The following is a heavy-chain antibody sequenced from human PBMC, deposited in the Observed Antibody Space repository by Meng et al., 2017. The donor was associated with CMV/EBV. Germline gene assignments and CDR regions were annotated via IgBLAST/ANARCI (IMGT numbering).Heavy chain of an antibody. Sequence: SETLSLTCTVSGGSISSSSYYWGWFRQPPGKGLEWIGSIYYSGSTYYNPSLKSRVTISVDTSKNQFSLKLSSVTAADTAVYYCARGTYSSSSWCSRAVNDAFDIWGQGTMVTVSS. CDR1: GGSISSSSYY. CDR3: ARGTYSSSSWCSRAVNDAFDI. V-gene: IGHV4-39*07. J-gene: IGHJ3*02. D-gene: IGHD6-6*01. CDR2: IYYSGST.